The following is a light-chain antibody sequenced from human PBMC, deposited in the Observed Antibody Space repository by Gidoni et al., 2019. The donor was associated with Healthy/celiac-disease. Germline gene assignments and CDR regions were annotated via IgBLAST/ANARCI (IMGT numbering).Light chain of an antibody. J-gene: IGKJ2*04. CDR3: MQALQTPCS. CDR1: KSLLHSNGYNY. CDR2: VGS. Sequence: VMPQPPPPLPVTPEEPSSIPCRSSKSLLHSNGYNYLDWYLQKPGQSPQLLIYVGSNRASGVPERFSGSGSGTDFTLKISRVEAEDVGVYYCMQALQTPCSFGQGTKLEIK. V-gene: IGKV2-28*01.